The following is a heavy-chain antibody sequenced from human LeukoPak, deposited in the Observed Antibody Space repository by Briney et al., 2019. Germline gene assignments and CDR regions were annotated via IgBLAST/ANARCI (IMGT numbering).Heavy chain of an antibody. V-gene: IGHV3-30*02. Sequence: PGGSLRLSCAASGFTFSTYGMHWVRQAPGKGLEWVAFIRYDGSIKYYADSVKGRFTISRDNSKSTLYLQLNSLRAEETALYYCAKVFGVAVAGTRGFFDYWGQGTLVTVSS. CDR3: AKVFGVAVAGTRGFFDY. J-gene: IGHJ4*02. CDR2: IRYDGSIK. D-gene: IGHD6-19*01. CDR1: GFTFSTYG.